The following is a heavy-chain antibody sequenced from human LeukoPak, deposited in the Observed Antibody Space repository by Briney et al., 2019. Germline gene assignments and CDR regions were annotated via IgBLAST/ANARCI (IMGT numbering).Heavy chain of an antibody. J-gene: IGHJ4*02. CDR3: AREGGTVVVGRFDY. CDR1: GFTFNNYA. CDR2: IQTDGSDK. D-gene: IGHD2-2*01. V-gene: IGHV3-30*02. Sequence: LSGGSLRLSCAASGFTFNNYAMNWVRQAPGMGLEWVTFIQTDGSDKRYAASVAGRFTISRDDSKNTVYLHMNSLRPDDSALYYCAREGGTVVVGRFDYWGQGTLVTVSS.